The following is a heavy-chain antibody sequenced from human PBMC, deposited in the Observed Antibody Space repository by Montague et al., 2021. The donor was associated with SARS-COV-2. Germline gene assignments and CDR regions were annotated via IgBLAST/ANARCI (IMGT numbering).Heavy chain of an antibody. CDR2: IYYSGST. V-gene: IGHV4-59*08. D-gene: IGHD3-10*01. J-gene: IGHJ4*02. Sequence: SETLSLTCTVSGGSISSYYWSWIRQPPGKGLEWIGNIYYSGSTNYNPTLKSRVTISVDTSKNQFSLKLSSVTAADTAVYYCAGHKKRLWFGELLFDYWGQGTLVTVSS. CDR1: GGSISSYY. CDR3: AGHKKRLWFGELLFDY.